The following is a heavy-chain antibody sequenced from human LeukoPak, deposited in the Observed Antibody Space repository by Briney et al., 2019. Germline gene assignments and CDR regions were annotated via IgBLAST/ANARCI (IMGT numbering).Heavy chain of an antibody. CDR3: AREGYNRLDY. J-gene: IGHJ4*02. D-gene: IGHD5-24*01. CDR2: MSYSGST. CDR1: GGSLSSSGYY. Sequence: SETLSLTCTVSGGSLSSSGYYWPWLRQLPGTGLDWIGYMSYSGSTSYNPSLKSRVIISVDTSKNQLSLKLSSVTAADTAVYYCAREGYNRLDYWGQGTLVTVSS. V-gene: IGHV4-31*02.